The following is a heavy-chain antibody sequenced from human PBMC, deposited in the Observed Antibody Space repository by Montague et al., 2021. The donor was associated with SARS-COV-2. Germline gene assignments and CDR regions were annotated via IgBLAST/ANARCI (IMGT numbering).Heavy chain of an antibody. Sequence: CAISGDSVSSNSATWNWVRQSPSRCLEWLGRTYYRSKWYNDYAVXVRGRVTINPDTSKNQFSLQLNSVTPEDTAIYYCTSGREGNYNVMDVWGQGTTVTVSS. V-gene: IGHV6-1*01. D-gene: IGHD1-1*01. CDR3: TSGREGNYNVMDV. CDR2: TYYRSKWYN. J-gene: IGHJ6*02. CDR1: GDSVSSNSAT.